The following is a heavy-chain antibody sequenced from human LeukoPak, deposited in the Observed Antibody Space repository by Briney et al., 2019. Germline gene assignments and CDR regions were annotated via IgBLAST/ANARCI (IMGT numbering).Heavy chain of an antibody. Sequence: GRSLRLSCAASGFTFSSYAMHWVRQAQGKGLEWVAAISYDGSNKDYADSVKGRLTVSRDNSKNTLYLQMNSLRAEDTAVYYYARDRGRELRAYYFDYWGQGTLVTVSS. V-gene: IGHV3-30-3*01. CDR3: ARDRGRELRAYYFDY. CDR2: ISYDGSNK. D-gene: IGHD3-10*01. CDR1: GFTFSSYA. J-gene: IGHJ4*02.